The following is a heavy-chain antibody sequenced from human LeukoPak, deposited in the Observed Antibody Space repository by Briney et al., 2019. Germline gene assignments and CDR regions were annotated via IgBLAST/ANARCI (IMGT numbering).Heavy chain of an antibody. J-gene: IGHJ3*02. V-gene: IGHV5-51*01. CDR3: ARVNSSWYNDAFDI. CDR2: IYPGDSDT. CDR1: GYSFTSYW. D-gene: IGHD6-13*01. Sequence: GESLKISCKGSGYSFTSYWNGWVRQMPGKGLEWMGIIYPGDSDTRYSPSSQGQVTISADKSIGTAYLQWSSLKASDTAMYYCARVNSSWYNDAFDIWGQGTMVTVSS.